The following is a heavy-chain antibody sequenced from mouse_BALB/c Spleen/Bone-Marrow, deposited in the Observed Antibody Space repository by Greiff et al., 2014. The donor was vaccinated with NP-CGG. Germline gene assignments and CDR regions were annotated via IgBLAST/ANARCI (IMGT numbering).Heavy chain of an antibody. Sequence: EVQLVESGGGLVQPGGSLRLSCTTSGFTFTDYYMSWVRQPPGKALEWLAFIRNKAYGYTTENSASVRGRFTISRDNSQSILYLQMNTLRAEDSATYYCARFPMDYWGQGTSVTVSS. CDR2: IRNKAYGYTT. J-gene: IGHJ4*01. V-gene: IGHV7-3*02. CDR3: ARFPMDY. CDR1: GFTFTDYY.